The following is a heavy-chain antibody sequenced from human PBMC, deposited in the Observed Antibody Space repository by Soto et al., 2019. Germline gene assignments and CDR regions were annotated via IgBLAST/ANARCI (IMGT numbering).Heavy chain of an antibody. CDR3: ARGVSYYDILTAAFDI. J-gene: IGHJ3*02. D-gene: IGHD3-9*01. Sequence: QLQLQESGSGLVKPSQTLSLTCAVSGGPISSGGYSWSWIRQPPGKGLEWIGYIYHSGSTYYNPSLKSRVTISVDRSKNQFSLKLSSVTAADTAVYYCARGVSYYDILTAAFDIWGQGTMVTVSS. CDR1: GGPISSGGYS. CDR2: IYHSGST. V-gene: IGHV4-30-2*01.